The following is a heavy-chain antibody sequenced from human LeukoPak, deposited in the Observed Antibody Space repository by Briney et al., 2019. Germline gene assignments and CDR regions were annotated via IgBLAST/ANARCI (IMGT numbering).Heavy chain of an antibody. CDR1: EFTFGRYS. J-gene: IGHJ4*02. Sequence: PGGALGLSWSASEFTFGRYSKNLGRQAPGQGPERVSTISSISHYIYYADSVRGRFTISRDNAKNSMFLQMNSLRAEDTGVYYCARDLSLGMPGGFDYWGQGALVTVSS. CDR2: ISSISHYI. CDR3: ARDLSLGMPGGFDY. V-gene: IGHV3-21*01. D-gene: IGHD3-16*01.